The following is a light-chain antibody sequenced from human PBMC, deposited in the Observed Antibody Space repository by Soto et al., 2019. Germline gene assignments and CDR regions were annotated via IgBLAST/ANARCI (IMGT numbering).Light chain of an antibody. Sequence: EIVSTKSPGTLSLTPGERATLSCRASQSVTSSYLAWYQQKPGQAPRLLIYGASTRATGIPDRFSGSGSGTDFTLTISRLEPEDFALYYCQQYGRSPRTFGQGTKVEIK. CDR3: QQYGRSPRT. CDR1: QSVTSSY. V-gene: IGKV3-20*01. CDR2: GAS. J-gene: IGKJ1*01.